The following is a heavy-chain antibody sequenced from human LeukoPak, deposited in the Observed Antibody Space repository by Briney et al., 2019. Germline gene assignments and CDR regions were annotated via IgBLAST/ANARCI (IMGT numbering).Heavy chain of an antibody. CDR3: ARLVGGVVVVEGDNYYYGLDV. Sequence: GESLKISCRISGYSFTTYWIGWVRQMPGKGLEWMGIIYPGDSETIYSPSFQGQVTISADMSISTTYLQWSSLKASDTAMYYCARLVGGVVVVEGDNYYYGLDVWGQGTTVTVSS. CDR1: GYSFTTYW. V-gene: IGHV5-51*01. J-gene: IGHJ6*02. D-gene: IGHD2-15*01. CDR2: IYPGDSET.